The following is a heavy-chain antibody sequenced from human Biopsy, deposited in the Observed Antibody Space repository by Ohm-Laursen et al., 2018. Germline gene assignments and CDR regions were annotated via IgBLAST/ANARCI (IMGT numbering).Heavy chain of an antibody. J-gene: IGHJ5*02. CDR1: GFAFSYYG. CDR3: ARDDDTTGHYMILNH. Sequence: SLRLSCAAFGFAFSYYGLHWVRQAPGKGLQWVAVMWSDGINKNYADSVKGRFTVSRDNSNNVLYLQMSSLRDEDLAVYYCARDDDTTGHYMILNHWGQGTLVTVSS. CDR2: MWSDGINK. D-gene: IGHD3-9*01. V-gene: IGHV3-33*01.